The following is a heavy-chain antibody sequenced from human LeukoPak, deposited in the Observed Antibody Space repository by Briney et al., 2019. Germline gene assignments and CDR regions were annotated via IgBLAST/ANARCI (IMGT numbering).Heavy chain of an antibody. CDR2: IYPGDSDT. D-gene: IGHD2-2*02. CDR3: ARLVGYCSRTSCYTPFDY. J-gene: IGHJ4*02. Sequence: PGESLKISCKGSGYSFTSYWIGWVRQMPGKGLEWTGIIYPGDSDTRYSPSFQGQVTISADKSISTAYLQWSSLKASDTAMYYCARLVGYCSRTSCYTPFDYWGQGTLVTVSS. CDR1: GYSFTSYW. V-gene: IGHV5-51*01.